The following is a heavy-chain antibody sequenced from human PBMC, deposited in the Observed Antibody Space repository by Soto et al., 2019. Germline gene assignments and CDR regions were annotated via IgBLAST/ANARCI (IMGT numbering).Heavy chain of an antibody. CDR2: ISWNSGSI. CDR3: AKETGGTPFGELSGSFDY. J-gene: IGHJ4*02. V-gene: IGHV3-9*01. CDR1: GFTFDDYA. Sequence: GGSLRLSCAASGFTFDDYAMHWVRQAPGKGLEWVSGISWNSGSIGYADSVKGRFTISRDNAKNSLYLQMNSLRAEDTALYYCAKETGGTPFGELSGSFDYWGQGTLVTVSS. D-gene: IGHD3-10*01.